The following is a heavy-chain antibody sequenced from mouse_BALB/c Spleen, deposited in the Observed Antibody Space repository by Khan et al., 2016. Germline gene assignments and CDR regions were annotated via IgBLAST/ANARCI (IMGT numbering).Heavy chain of an antibody. V-gene: IGHV2-6-7*01. CDR1: GFSLTGYG. J-gene: IGHJ4*01. D-gene: IGHD1-1*02. Sequence: QVQLMQSGPGLVAPSQSLSIICTVSGFSLTGYGVNWVRQPPGKGLEWLGMMWGDGSTDYNSALKSRLSISKDNSKSQVFLKMNSLQTEDKARYYWARVWGDYWGQGTSVTVSS. CDR2: MWGDGST. CDR3: ARVWGDY.